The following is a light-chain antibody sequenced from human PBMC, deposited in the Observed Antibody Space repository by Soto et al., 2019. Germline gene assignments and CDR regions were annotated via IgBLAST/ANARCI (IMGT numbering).Light chain of an antibody. V-gene: IGKV3-20*01. J-gene: IGKJ5*01. Sequence: EIVLTQFPGTLSFSRGERATLSCRASQSVTSSSLAWYQQKVGRAPRVLIYGASNRATGIPDRFSGSGSVTDFTLTITRLEPEDFAVYYCQQYGSSPRTFGQGTRLEI. CDR2: GAS. CDR3: QQYGSSPRT. CDR1: QSVTSSS.